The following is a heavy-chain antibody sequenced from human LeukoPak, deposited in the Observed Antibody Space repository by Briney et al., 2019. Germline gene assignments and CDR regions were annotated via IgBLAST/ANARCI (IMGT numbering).Heavy chain of an antibody. Sequence: SETLSLTCAVYGGSFSDYYWSWIRQPPGKGLEWIGKINHSGSTSYNPSLKSRVTISVDTSKNQFSLKLSSVTAADTAVYYCAVQRMTGDLSYWGQGTLVTVSS. J-gene: IGHJ4*02. CDR1: GGSFSDYY. CDR2: INHSGST. CDR3: AVQRMTGDLSY. V-gene: IGHV4-34*01. D-gene: IGHD7-27*01.